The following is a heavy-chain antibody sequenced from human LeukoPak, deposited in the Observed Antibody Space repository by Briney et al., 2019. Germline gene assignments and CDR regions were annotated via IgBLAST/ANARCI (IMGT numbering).Heavy chain of an antibody. V-gene: IGHV4-39*01. J-gene: IGHJ4*02. CDR3: ARQVMIVVGPDY. Sequence: SETLSLTCTVSGGSISGNNYYWGWIRQPPGKGLEWIGSISYSGSTYYNPSLKSRVTISADTSKNQFSLKLSSVTAADTAVYYCARQVMIVVGPDYWGQGTLVTVSS. D-gene: IGHD3-22*01. CDR2: ISYSGST. CDR1: GGSISGNNYY.